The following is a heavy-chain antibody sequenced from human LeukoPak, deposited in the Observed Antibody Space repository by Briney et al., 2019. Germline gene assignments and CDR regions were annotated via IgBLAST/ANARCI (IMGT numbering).Heavy chain of an antibody. J-gene: IGHJ6*02. CDR2: VSAHNGNT. V-gene: IGHV1-18*01. D-gene: IGHD5-18*01. CDR3: ARGAYSYGPKYYYYGMDV. Sequence: ASVKVSFKASGYTFPSYGISWVRPAPGQGLEWMGWVSAHNGNTNHAQKLQGRVTMTTDTSTSTAYMELRSLRSDDTAVYYCARGAYSYGPKYYYYGMDVWGQGTTVTVSS. CDR1: GYTFPSYG.